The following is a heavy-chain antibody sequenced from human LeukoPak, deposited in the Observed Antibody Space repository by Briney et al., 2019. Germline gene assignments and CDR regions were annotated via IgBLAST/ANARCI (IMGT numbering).Heavy chain of an antibody. V-gene: IGHV1-46*01. CDR3: AKLATSDTGETY. D-gene: IGHD3-16*01. CDR2: INPSGDST. J-gene: IGHJ4*02. Sequence: WASVKVSCKASGYTFTINHIHWVRQAPGQGLEWMGVINPSGDSTTYAQNFQGRVTMTRDTSTSTVYMGLRSLRSEDTAIYYCAKLATSDTGETYWGQGTLVTVSS. CDR1: GYTFTINH.